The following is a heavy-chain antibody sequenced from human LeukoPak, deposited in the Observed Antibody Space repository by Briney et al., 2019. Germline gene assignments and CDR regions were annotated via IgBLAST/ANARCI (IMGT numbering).Heavy chain of an antibody. CDR3: AKSGGSSPYGMDV. Sequence: TGGSLRLSCAASGFTFSSYGMHWVRQAPGKGLEWVAVISYDGSNRYYADSVKGRFTISRDNSKNTLDLQMNSLRAEDTAVYYCAKSGGSSPYGMDVWGQGTTVTVSS. CDR1: GFTFSSYG. D-gene: IGHD1-26*01. J-gene: IGHJ6*02. CDR2: ISYDGSNR. V-gene: IGHV3-30*18.